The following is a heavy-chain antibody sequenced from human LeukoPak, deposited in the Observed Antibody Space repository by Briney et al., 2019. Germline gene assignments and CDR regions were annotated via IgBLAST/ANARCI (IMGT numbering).Heavy chain of an antibody. J-gene: IGHJ4*02. D-gene: IGHD6-25*01. Sequence: SETLCLTCTVSGGSINNGDNYWSWIRQPPGKGLEWIGFIYYRGTAYYSASLKSRVTISIDTSRNQFSLRLNSVTAADTATYFCARIQGNGYYGWDFFDYWGQGMPVTVSS. CDR3: ARIQGNGYYGWDFFDY. CDR1: GGSINNGDNY. CDR2: IYYRGTA. V-gene: IGHV4-30-4*01.